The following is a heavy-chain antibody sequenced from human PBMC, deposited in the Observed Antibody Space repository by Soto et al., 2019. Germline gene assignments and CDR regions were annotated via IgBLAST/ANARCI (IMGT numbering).Heavy chain of an antibody. V-gene: IGHV1-2*02. J-gene: IGHJ5*02. CDR3: AREPRRSHGPGSPLPRGHCFDT. CDR1: GYTFTGYY. Sequence: GASVKVSCKASGYTFTGYYMHWVRQAPGQGLEWMGWINPNSGGTNYAQKFQGRVTMTRDTSISTAYMELSRLRSDDTAVYYCAREPRRSHGPGSPLPRGHCFDTWGQGTLVTVSS. D-gene: IGHD3-10*01. CDR2: INPNSGGT.